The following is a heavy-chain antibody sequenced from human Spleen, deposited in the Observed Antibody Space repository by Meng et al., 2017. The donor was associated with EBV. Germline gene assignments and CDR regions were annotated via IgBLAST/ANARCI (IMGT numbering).Heavy chain of an antibody. CDR3: AIDLECVGGSCYLFHY. J-gene: IGHJ4*02. D-gene: IGHD2-15*01. CDR2: IVPVLGAT. Sequence: QAHLVQAGAGVKKAGSSVKVSCKASGGTLNNYAISWVRQAPGQGLEWMGGIVPVLGATDYAQKFQGRVSITADKSSSTAYMELRSLRSEDTAMYYCAIDLECVGGSCYLFHYWGQGTLVTVSS. V-gene: IGHV1-69*06. CDR1: GGTLNNYA.